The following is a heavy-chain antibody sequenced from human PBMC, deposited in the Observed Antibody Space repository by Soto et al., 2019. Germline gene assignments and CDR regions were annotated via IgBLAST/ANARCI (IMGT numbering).Heavy chain of an antibody. J-gene: IGHJ4*02. CDR2: ISYDGSNK. D-gene: IGHD3-9*01. CDR3: ARDPTYYDILTGYPDY. CDR1: GFTFSSYA. V-gene: IGHV3-30-3*01. Sequence: ESGGGVVQPGRSLRLSCAASGFTFSSYAMHWVRQAPGKGLEWVAVISYDGSNKYYADSVKGRFTISRDNSKNTLYLQMNSLRAEDTAVYYCARDPTYYDILTGYPDYWGQGTLVTVSS.